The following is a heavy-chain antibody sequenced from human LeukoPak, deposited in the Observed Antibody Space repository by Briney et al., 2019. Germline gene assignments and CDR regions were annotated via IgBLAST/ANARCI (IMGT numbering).Heavy chain of an antibody. Sequence: PGRSLRLSCAASGFTFDDYAMHWVRQAPGKGLEWVSGISWNSGSIGYADSVKGRFAISRDNAKNSLYLQMNSLRAEDTALYYCAHALAEMATIGSDYWGQGTLVTVSS. CDR2: ISWNSGSI. D-gene: IGHD5-24*01. CDR1: GFTFDDYA. J-gene: IGHJ4*02. CDR3: AHALAEMATIGSDY. V-gene: IGHV3-9*01.